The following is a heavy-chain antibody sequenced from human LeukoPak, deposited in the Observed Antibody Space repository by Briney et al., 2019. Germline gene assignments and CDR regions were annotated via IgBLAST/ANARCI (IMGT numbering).Heavy chain of an antibody. D-gene: IGHD4-17*01. J-gene: IGHJ3*02. CDR3: ARDHYGHAFDI. CDR1: GFTFSSPE. Sequence: GGSLRLSCAASGFTFSSPEMNWVRQAPGKGLEWVSYISSSGSTIYYADSVKGRFTISRDNAKNSLYLQMNSLRAEDTAVYYCARDHYGHAFDIWGQGTMVTVS. CDR2: ISSSGSTI. V-gene: IGHV3-48*03.